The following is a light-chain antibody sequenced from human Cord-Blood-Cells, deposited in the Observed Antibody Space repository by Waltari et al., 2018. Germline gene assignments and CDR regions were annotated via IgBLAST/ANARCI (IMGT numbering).Light chain of an antibody. Sequence: DIQVTQSPSSLSASVGDRVTITCRASQGINNGLSWYQQKPGQAPTLLIYAASSLQSGVPSRFSGSGSGTDFTLTISSLQPEDVATYYCLKDYTTPYAFSQGTKLEI. CDR2: AAS. J-gene: IGKJ2*01. CDR3: LKDYTTPYA. V-gene: IGKV1-27*01. CDR1: QGINNG.